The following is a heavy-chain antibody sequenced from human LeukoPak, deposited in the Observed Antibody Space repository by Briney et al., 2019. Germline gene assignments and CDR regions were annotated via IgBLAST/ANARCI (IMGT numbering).Heavy chain of an antibody. Sequence: GASVKVSCKASGCTFTGHYLHWVRQAPGQGLEWMGWINPNSGDTNYAQKFQGRVTMTRDTSISTAYMELRRLRSDDTAVYYCARGGGSAAGVFDYWGQGTLVSVSS. CDR2: INPNSGDT. D-gene: IGHD6-13*01. CDR1: GCTFTGHY. CDR3: ARGGGSAAGVFDY. V-gene: IGHV1-2*02. J-gene: IGHJ4*02.